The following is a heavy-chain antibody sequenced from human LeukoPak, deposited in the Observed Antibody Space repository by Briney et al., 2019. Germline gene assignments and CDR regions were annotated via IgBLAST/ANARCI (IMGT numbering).Heavy chain of an antibody. CDR2: IYHSGST. D-gene: IGHD1-26*01. V-gene: IGHV4-38-2*02. CDR3: ARGSLGWELRGGGVFDY. Sequence: PSETLSLTRTVSGYSISSGYYWGWIRQPPGKGLEWIGSIYHSGSTYYNPSLKSRVTISVDTSKNQFSLKLSSVTAADTAVYYFARGSLGWELRGGGVFDYWGQGTLVTVSS. CDR1: GYSISSGYY. J-gene: IGHJ4*02.